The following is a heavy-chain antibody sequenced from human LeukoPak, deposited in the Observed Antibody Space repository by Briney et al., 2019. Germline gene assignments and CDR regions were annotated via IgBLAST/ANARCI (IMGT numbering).Heavy chain of an antibody. V-gene: IGHV4-39*07. CDR2: LWSGTTT. CDR1: GASIRSDTYY. CDR3: ARGRRGNYFQDY. Sequence: SETLSLTCTVSGASIRSDTYYWAWIRQPPGKVLEWIGSLWSGTTTYYNPSLTSRVTIAVDTSKNQFSLILPSVTAADTAVYYCARGRRGNYFQDYWGQGTLVTVSS. D-gene: IGHD1-26*01. J-gene: IGHJ4*02.